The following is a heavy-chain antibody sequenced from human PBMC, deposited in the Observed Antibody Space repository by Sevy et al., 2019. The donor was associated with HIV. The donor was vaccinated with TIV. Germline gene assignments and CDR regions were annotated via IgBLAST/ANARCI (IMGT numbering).Heavy chain of an antibody. CDR3: AKKMGGGSGMAFLIDY. D-gene: IGHD1-20*01. CDR1: GFTLSSFA. V-gene: IGHV3-23*01. J-gene: IGHJ4*02. CDR2: ISASGDYT. Sequence: GGSLRLSCAASGFTLSSFAMGWVRQGPRKGLEWISVISASGDYTYYADSVKGRFTISRDNSKNTLFLQMNSLRAEDTAIFYCAKKMGGGSGMAFLIDYWGQGTLVTVSS.